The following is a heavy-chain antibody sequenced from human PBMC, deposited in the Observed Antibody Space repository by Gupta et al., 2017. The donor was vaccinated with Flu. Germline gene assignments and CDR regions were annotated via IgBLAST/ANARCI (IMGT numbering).Heavy chain of an antibody. V-gene: IGHV3-33*01. CDR2: IWYDGSNK. Sequence: SYGMHWVRQAPGKGLEWVAVIWYDGSNKYYADSVKGRFTISRDNSKNTLYLQMNSLRAEDTAVYYCARDGGSIAAPLFDYWGQGTLVTVSS. J-gene: IGHJ4*02. CDR3: ARDGGSIAAPLFDY. CDR1: SYG. D-gene: IGHD6-6*01.